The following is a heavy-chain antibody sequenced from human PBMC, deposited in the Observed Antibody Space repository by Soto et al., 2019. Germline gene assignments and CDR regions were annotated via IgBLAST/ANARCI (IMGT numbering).Heavy chain of an antibody. Sequence: SETLSLTCTVSGGSISGHYWIWIRQSPGKRLEWIGYIFYSGSTNYNPSLKSRVTLSVDTSKNQFSLRLSSVTAADTAVYYCARVGSSGWSPDYWGQGTLATVSS. V-gene: IGHV4-59*11. CDR2: IFYSGST. J-gene: IGHJ4*02. CDR1: GGSISGHY. D-gene: IGHD6-19*01. CDR3: ARVGSSGWSPDY.